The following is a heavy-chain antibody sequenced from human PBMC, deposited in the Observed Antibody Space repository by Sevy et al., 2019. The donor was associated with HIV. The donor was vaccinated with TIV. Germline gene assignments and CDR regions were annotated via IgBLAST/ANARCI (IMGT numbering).Heavy chain of an antibody. CDR1: GFTFSSYA. CDR2: ISGSGGST. CDR3: AKEESGYSYGYGIDY. Sequence: GGSLRFSCAASGFTFSSYAMSWVRQAPGKGLEWVSAISGSGGSTYYADSVKGRFTISRDNSKNTLYLQMNSLRAEDTAVYYCAKEESGYSYGYGIDYWGQGTLVTVSS. D-gene: IGHD5-18*01. J-gene: IGHJ4*02. V-gene: IGHV3-23*01.